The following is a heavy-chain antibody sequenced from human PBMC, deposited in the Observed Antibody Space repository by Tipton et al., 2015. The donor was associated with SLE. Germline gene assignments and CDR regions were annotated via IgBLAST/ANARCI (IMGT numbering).Heavy chain of an antibody. Sequence: GLVKPSETLSLTCAVYGGSFSGYYWSWIRQPPGKGLEWIGEINHSGSTNYNPSLKSRVTISVDTSKNQFSLKLSSVTAADTALYYCARGPYYYDSSGYFDYWGQGTLVTVSS. V-gene: IGHV4-34*01. J-gene: IGHJ4*02. CDR1: GGSFSGYY. D-gene: IGHD3-22*01. CDR3: ARGPYYYDSSGYFDY. CDR2: INHSGST.